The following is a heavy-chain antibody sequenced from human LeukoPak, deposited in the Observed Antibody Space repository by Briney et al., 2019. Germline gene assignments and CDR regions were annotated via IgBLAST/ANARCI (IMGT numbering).Heavy chain of an antibody. Sequence: ASVKVSCKASGYTFTAYCVHWVRLAPGQGLEWMGWINPNNGGTNYAQKFHGRVTMTRDTSISTAYMELSRLRSDDTAIYYCARGYCSAGDCYEFDNWGQGTLVTVSS. CDR1: GYTFTAYC. V-gene: IGHV1-2*02. CDR2: INPNNGGT. D-gene: IGHD2-15*01. J-gene: IGHJ4*02. CDR3: ARGYCSAGDCYEFDN.